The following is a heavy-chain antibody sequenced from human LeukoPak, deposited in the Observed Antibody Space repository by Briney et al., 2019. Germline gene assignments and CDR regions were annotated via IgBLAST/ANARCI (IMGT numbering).Heavy chain of an antibody. CDR1: GGSIGSHY. Sequence: SETLSLTCTVSGGSIGSHYWNWIRQPPGKGLEWIGYIYYSGRTNYNPSLKSRVTGFVDTSKNQVSLRLSSVTAADTAVYYCARHGTISSESYFDYWGQGALVTVSS. J-gene: IGHJ4*02. CDR2: IYYSGRT. D-gene: IGHD1-14*01. CDR3: ARHGTISSESYFDY. V-gene: IGHV4-59*08.